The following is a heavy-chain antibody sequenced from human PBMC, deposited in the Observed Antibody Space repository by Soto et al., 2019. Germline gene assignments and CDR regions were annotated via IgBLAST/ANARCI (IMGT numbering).Heavy chain of an antibody. CDR3: ARTTAAMPAFFDY. J-gene: IGHJ4*02. Sequence: SETLSLTCTVSGGSISSGGYYWSWIRQHPGKGLEWIGYIYYSGSTYYNPSLKSRVTISVDTSKNQFSLKLSSVTAADTAVYYCARTTAAMPAFFDYWGKGTLVTVSS. D-gene: IGHD2-2*01. CDR1: GGSISSGGYY. V-gene: IGHV4-31*03. CDR2: IYYSGST.